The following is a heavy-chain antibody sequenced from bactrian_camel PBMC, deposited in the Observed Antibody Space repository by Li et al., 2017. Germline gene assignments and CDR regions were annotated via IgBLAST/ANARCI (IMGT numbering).Heavy chain of an antibody. D-gene: IGHD3*01. CDR2: IDGIGGT. CDR1: GSTRSRLC. V-gene: IGHV3S26*01. Sequence: QVQLVESGGGSVQAGGSLRLSCAASGSTRSRLCMAWFRLGPGKKREGVAAIDGIGGTSCADSVKGRFTISRDNAKTTLYLQMNDLKPEDTAMYYCATGVYCALGSSRQATMTARGKGTQVTVS. J-gene: IGHJ4*01.